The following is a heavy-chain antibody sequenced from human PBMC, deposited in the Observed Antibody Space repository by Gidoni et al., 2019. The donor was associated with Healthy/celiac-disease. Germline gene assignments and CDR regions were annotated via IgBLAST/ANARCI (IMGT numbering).Heavy chain of an antibody. J-gene: IGHJ5*02. D-gene: IGHD3-9*01. Sequence: EVQLLESGGGLVQPGGSLRLSCAASGFTFGIYAMSWVRQAPGKGLEWVSAISGSGGSTYYADSVKGRFTISRDNSKNTLYLQMNSLRAEDTAVYYCAKDLWGEASTRFDWLTADDVPQLNWFDPWGQGTLVTVSS. CDR1: GFTFGIYA. CDR2: ISGSGGST. V-gene: IGHV3-23*01. CDR3: AKDLWGEASTRFDWLTADDVPQLNWFDP.